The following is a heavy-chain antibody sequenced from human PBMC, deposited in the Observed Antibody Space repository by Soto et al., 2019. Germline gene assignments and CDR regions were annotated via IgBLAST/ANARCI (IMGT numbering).Heavy chain of an antibody. CDR2: IYSDGTT. V-gene: IGHV3-66*01. J-gene: IGHJ4*02. CDR3: AIDRSDILAGPLDY. CDR1: GFSVSSNY. D-gene: IGHD3-9*01. Sequence: EVQLVESGGGWVQPGGSLRLSCAASGFSVSSNYMTWVRQAPGKGLEWGSVIYSDGTTYYTESVKGYFTISRDNSKNAVYLQMNNLRAEDTDVYYCAIDRSDILAGPLDYWGQGTLVTVSS.